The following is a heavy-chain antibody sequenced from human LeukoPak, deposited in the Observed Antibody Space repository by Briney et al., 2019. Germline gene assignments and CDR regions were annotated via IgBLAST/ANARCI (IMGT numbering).Heavy chain of an antibody. V-gene: IGHV3-7*01. J-gene: IGHJ5*02. CDR3: ARDDCSSISCYHNWFDP. CDR2: IKQDGSQK. Sequence: GGSLRLSCAASGFTFSSYWMSWVRQAPGKGLEWVANIKQDGSQKYYVDSVKGRFTISRDNAKNSLYLQMNSLRAEDTAVYYCARDDCSSISCYHNWFDPWGQGTLVTVSS. CDR1: GFTFSSYW. D-gene: IGHD2-2*01.